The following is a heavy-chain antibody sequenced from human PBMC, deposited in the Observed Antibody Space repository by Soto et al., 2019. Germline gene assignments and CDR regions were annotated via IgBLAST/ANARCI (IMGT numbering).Heavy chain of an antibody. CDR1: GESFTNYQ. CDR2: INHSGKT. V-gene: IGHV4-34*02. CDR3: ARAYVVIPGLIYYYGLDV. D-gene: IGHD3-10*01. J-gene: IGHJ6*02. Sequence: EQLQQWGAGLLKPSETLSLSCGVFGESFTNYQWTWIRQSPGKGLEWIGEINHSGKTNYNPSFIHRVTISIDTSQKQVSLKLHSVTAADTAVYYCARAYVVIPGLIYYYGLDVWGQGTTVTVSS.